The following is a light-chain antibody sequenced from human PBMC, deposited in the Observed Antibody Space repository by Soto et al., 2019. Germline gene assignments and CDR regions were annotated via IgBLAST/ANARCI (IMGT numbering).Light chain of an antibody. CDR1: QSVGSY. CDR2: DAS. CDR3: QHCGNWPRWT. V-gene: IGKV3-11*01. J-gene: IGKJ1*01. Sequence: EIVLTQSPATLSLSPGDRATLSCRASQSVGSYLAWYQQRPGQAPRLLIHDASYRATGIPARFSGSGSGTDFTLTISSLEPEEFAVYYCQHCGNWPRWTFGQGTTVEVK.